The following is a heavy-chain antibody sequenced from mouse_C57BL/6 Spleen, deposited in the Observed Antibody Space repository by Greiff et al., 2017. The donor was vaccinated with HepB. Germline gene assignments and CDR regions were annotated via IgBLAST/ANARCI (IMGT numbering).Heavy chain of an antibody. CDR1: GFTIKDDY. CDR3: TRGGYYDDMDG. D-gene: IGHD2-2*01. CDR2: IDPEYGDT. J-gene: IGHJ4*01. V-gene: IGHV14-4*01. Sequence: VQLQQSGAELVRPGASVKLSCTASGFTIKDDYMHWVKQWPEKGLEWIGWIDPEYGDTEYASKFQGKATITADTSSNTAYLQLSSLTSEDTAVYYCTRGGYYDDMDGWGKGTSVTAAS.